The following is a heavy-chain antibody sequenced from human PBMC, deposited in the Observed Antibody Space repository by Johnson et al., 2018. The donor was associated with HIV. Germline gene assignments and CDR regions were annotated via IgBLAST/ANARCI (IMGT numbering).Heavy chain of an antibody. CDR3: AKGGVGYSSSWFDAFDI. Sequence: VQLVESGGGVVQPGRSLRLPCAASGFTFSSYGMHWVRQAPGKGLERVAVIWYDGSNKYYADPVKGRFTISRANSKNPLFLQRNSLRAEDTAVYYCAKGGVGYSSSWFDAFDIWGPGTMVTVSS. J-gene: IGHJ3*02. CDR2: IWYDGSNK. D-gene: IGHD6-13*01. CDR1: GFTFSSYG. V-gene: IGHV3-33*06.